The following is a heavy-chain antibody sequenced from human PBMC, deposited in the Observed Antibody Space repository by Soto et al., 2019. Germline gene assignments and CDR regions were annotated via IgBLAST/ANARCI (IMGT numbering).Heavy chain of an antibody. D-gene: IGHD4-17*01. CDR1: GFTVSSNY. CDR2: IYSGGST. V-gene: IGHV3-53*01. J-gene: IGHJ4*02. Sequence: GGSLRLSCAASGFTVSSNYMSWVRQAPGKGLEWVSVIYSGGSTYYADSVKGRFTISRDNSKNTLYLQMNSLRAEDTAVYYCARDLHGDYFDYWGQGTLVTVSS. CDR3: ARDLHGDYFDY.